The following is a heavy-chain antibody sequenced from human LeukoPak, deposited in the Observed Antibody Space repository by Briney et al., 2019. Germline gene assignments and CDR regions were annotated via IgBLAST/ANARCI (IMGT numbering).Heavy chain of an antibody. D-gene: IGHD3-10*01. CDR3: ARDYGDL. V-gene: IGHV3-53*03. J-gene: IGHJ5*02. CDR2: IYTDGST. Sequence: GGSLRLSCAASGFTVSRKYMSWVRQAPGKGLEWVAVIYTDGSTYYAESVKGRFTISRDNPKNTLYLQMNSLRAEDMAVYYCARDYGDLWGQGTLVTVSS. CDR1: GFTVSRKY.